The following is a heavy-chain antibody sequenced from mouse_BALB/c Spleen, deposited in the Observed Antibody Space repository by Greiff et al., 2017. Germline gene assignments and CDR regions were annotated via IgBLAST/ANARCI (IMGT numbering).Heavy chain of an antibody. CDR1: GFNINAYY. CDR2: IDPENGAT. Sequence: VQLQQSGAELVRSGASVKLSCTASGFNINAYYMHWVQQIPEQGLEWIGWIDPENGATEYAPKFKGKATMTADTSSNTAYLQPNSLTSEATAVYYSNDLTDHLAYWGQGTLVTVSA. CDR3: NDLTDHLAY. J-gene: IGHJ3*01. V-gene: IGHV14-4*02.